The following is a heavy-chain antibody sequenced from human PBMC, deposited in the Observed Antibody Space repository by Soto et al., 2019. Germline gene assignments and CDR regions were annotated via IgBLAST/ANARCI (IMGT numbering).Heavy chain of an antibody. CDR2: ISAYNGNT. V-gene: IGHV1-18*01. D-gene: IGHD2-21*02. J-gene: IGHJ4*02. Sequence: ASVKVSCKASGYTFTSYGISWVRQAPGQGLEWMGWISAYNGNTNYAQKLQGRVTMTTDTSTSTAYMELRSLRSDDTAVYYCARRVAYCGGDCYPLAYFDYWAREPWSPSPQ. CDR1: GYTFTSYG. CDR3: ARRVAYCGGDCYPLAYFDY.